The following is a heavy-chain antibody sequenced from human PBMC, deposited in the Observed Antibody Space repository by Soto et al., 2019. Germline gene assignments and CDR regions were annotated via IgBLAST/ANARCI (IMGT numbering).Heavy chain of an antibody. J-gene: IGHJ4*02. CDR3: ARVTNEIQITPY. V-gene: IGHV1-18*01. D-gene: IGHD4-17*01. Sequence: QVQLVQSGAEVKKPGASVKVSCKASGFTFTNYGISWVRQAPGQGLEWMGWISAYNGNTNYAQKLQGRVTMTTDTSTSTANMELRSLRSADTAVYYCARVTNEIQITPYWGQGTLVTVSS. CDR1: GFTFTNYG. CDR2: ISAYNGNT.